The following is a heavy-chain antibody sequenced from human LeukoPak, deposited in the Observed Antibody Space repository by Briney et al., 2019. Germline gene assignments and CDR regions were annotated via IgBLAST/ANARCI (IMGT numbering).Heavy chain of an antibody. V-gene: IGHV4-4*07. CDR3: ARTTWDYDILTGYPKEPYFDY. CDR2: IYTSGST. CDR1: GGSISSYY. D-gene: IGHD3-9*01. Sequence: PSETLSLTCTVSGGSISSYYWSWIRQPAGKGLEWIGRIYTSGSTNYNPSLKSRVTMPVDTSKNQFSLKLGSVTAADTAVYYCARTTWDYDILTGYPKEPYFDYWGQGTLVTVSS. J-gene: IGHJ4*02.